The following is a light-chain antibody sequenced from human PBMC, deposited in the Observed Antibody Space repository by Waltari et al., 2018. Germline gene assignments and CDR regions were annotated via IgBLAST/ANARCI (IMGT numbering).Light chain of an antibody. V-gene: IGLV4-69*01. CDR1: SGHNHYA. Sequence: QRVLTQSPAAYASLGSSVTLTCTLSSGHNHYAIPCHQQPPSKGARSFMNVDNDGTRTKGAGNPDPFSGSTSGAERYLTISNLQSEDEAYYYCQTWDSGIWVFGGGTKLTVL. CDR2: VDNDGTR. CDR3: QTWDSGIWV. J-gene: IGLJ3*02.